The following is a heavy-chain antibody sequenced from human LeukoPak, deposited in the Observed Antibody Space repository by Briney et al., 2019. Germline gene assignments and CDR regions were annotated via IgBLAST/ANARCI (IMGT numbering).Heavy chain of an antibody. CDR1: RFTFSNFA. CDR3: AKVQFNWGPIDY. V-gene: IGHV3-23*01. D-gene: IGHD7-27*01. Sequence: PGGSLRLSCAASRFTFSNFAIRWVRQVPGKGLEWVSSIDGSGDKTHYPDSVRGRFTVSRDNSKNTLYLQMNSLRVEDTATYFCAKVQFNWGPIDYWGQGTPVIVSS. J-gene: IGHJ4*02. CDR2: IDGSGDKT.